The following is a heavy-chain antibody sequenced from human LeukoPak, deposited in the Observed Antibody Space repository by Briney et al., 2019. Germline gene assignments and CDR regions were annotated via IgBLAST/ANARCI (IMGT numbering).Heavy chain of an antibody. D-gene: IGHD2-2*01. Sequence: ASVKVSCKASGYTFTSYYMHWVRQAPGQGLEWMGIINPSGGSTSYAQKFQGRVTMTRDTSASTVYMELSSLRSKDTAVYYCARAGYCSSTSCPYYGMDVWGQGTTVTVSS. V-gene: IGHV1-46*01. CDR3: ARAGYCSSTSCPYYGMDV. J-gene: IGHJ6*02. CDR2: INPSGGST. CDR1: GYTFTSYY.